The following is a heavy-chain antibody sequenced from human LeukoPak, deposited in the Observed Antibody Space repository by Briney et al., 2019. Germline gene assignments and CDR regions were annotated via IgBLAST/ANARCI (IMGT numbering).Heavy chain of an antibody. CDR3: ARGLRFGQLYPGY. J-gene: IGHJ4*02. V-gene: IGHV3-11*01. CDR2: ISSSGSTI. Sequence: GGSLRLSCAASGFTFSDYYMSWIRHAPGKGLEWVSYISSSGSTIYYADSVKGRFTISSDNAKNSLYLQLNSLRAEDTAVYYCARGLRFGQLYPGYWGQGTLVTVSS. CDR1: GFTFSDYY. D-gene: IGHD3-10*01.